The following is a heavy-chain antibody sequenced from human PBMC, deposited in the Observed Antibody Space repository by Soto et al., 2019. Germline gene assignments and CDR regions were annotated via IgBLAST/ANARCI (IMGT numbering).Heavy chain of an antibody. CDR3: AKEAITGYQNFDY. D-gene: IGHD1-20*01. V-gene: IGHV3-30*18. CDR1: GFTFSSSG. CDR2: VSYDGSYK. J-gene: IGHJ4*02. Sequence: WGSLRLSCAASGFTFSSSGMHWVRQAPGKGLEWVAVVSYDGSYKYYADSVKGRFTISRDNSKNTLNLQMNSLRAEDTAVYYCAKEAITGYQNFDYWGQGTLVTVSS.